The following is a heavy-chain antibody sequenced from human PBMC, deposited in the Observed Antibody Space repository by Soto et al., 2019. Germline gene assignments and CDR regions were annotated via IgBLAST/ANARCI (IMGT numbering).Heavy chain of an antibody. CDR2: INYSGST. Sequence: SETLSLTCTVSGGSIGSYYWTWIRQPPGKGLEWIGYINYSGSTSYNPSLKSRVTISVDTSKNHFSLKLTSVTAADTAVYYCARDKITGLFDYWGQGTLVTVSS. CDR3: ARDKITGLFDY. V-gene: IGHV4-59*12. J-gene: IGHJ4*02. CDR1: GGSIGSYY. D-gene: IGHD2-8*02.